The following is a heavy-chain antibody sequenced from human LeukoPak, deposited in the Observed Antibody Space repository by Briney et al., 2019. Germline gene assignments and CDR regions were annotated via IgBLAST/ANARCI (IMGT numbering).Heavy chain of an antibody. CDR2: IIPILGIA. V-gene: IGHV1-69*04. D-gene: IGHD3-10*01. CDR3: ARDLTYGYFGY. CDR1: GGTFSSYA. Sequence: SVKVSCKASGGTFSSYAISWVRQAPGQGLEWMGRIIPILGIANYAQKFQGRVTITADKSTSTAYMELSSLRSEDTAVYCCARDLTYGYFGYWGQGTLVTVSS. J-gene: IGHJ4*02.